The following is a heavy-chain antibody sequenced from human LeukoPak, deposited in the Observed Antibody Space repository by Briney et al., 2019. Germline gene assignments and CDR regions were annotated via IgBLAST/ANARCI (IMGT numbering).Heavy chain of an antibody. Sequence: GGSLRLSCAASGFTLSNYWMAWVRQAPGKGLEWVSGISGSGDSTYYADSVKGRSTISRDNSKNTLFLQMNSLRAEDTAAYYCAKVRAPSGWFNSDYWGQGTLVTVSS. V-gene: IGHV3-23*01. J-gene: IGHJ4*02. CDR2: ISGSGDST. D-gene: IGHD6-19*01. CDR1: GFTLSNYW. CDR3: AKVRAPSGWFNSDY.